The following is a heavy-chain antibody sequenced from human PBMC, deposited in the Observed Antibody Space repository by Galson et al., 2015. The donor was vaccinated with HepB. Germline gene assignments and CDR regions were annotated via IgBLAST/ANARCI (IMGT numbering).Heavy chain of an antibody. J-gene: IGHJ4*02. Sequence: SVKVSCKASGGTFNTHTISWLRQVPGQGLEWMGRIIPVPETTNYAQRFQGRVTITAHKSTNTLYMELSSLTSADTAVYYCARGTALVISRGAVYFDFWGQGSLVTVSS. CDR2: IIPVPETT. V-gene: IGHV1-69*08. CDR3: ARGTALVISRGAVYFDF. D-gene: IGHD3-9*01. CDR1: GGTFNTHT.